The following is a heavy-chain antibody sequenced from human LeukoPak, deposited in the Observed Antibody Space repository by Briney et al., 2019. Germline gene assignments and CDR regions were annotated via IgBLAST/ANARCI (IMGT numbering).Heavy chain of an antibody. V-gene: IGHV1-46*01. CDR3: ARVRLRGYDILTGYLGAY. CDR2: INPSGGST. Sequence: ASVKVSCKASGYTFTSYYMHRVRQAPGQGLEWMGIINPSGGSTSYAQKFQGRVTMTRDMSTSTVYMELSSLRSEDTAVYYCARVRLRGYDILTGYLGAYWGQGTLVTVSS. D-gene: IGHD3-9*01. J-gene: IGHJ4*02. CDR1: GYTFTSYY.